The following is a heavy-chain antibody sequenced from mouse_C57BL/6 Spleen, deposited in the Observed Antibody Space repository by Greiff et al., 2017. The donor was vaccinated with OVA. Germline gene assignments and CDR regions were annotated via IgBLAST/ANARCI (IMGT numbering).Heavy chain of an antibody. CDR2: IDPSDSET. CDR1: GYTFTSYW. V-gene: IGHV1-52*01. CDR3: ARDYYGSEGFDY. Sequence: VQLKQPGAELVRPGSSVKLSCKASGYTFTSYWMHWVKQRPIQGLEWIGNIDPSDSETHYNQKFKDKATLTVDKSSSTAYMQLSSLTSEDSAVYYCARDYYGSEGFDYWGQGTTLTVSS. J-gene: IGHJ2*01. D-gene: IGHD1-1*01.